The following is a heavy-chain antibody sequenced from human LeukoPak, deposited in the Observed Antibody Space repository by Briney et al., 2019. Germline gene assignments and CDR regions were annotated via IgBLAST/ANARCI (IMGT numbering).Heavy chain of an antibody. J-gene: IGHJ4*02. CDR3: DGGDY. Sequence: GGSLRLSCAASEFNVSTNYLSWVRQAPGKGLEWVSIIYGAGTTHYADSVKGRFTMSRDISKNTVYLQMNNLRVEDTALYYCDGGDYWGQGTLVTVSS. CDR1: EFNVSTNY. D-gene: IGHD4-23*01. V-gene: IGHV3-66*01. CDR2: IYGAGTT.